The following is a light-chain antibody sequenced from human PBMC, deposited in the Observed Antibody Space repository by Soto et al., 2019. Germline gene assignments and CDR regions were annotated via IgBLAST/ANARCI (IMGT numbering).Light chain of an antibody. V-gene: IGLV2-14*03. CDR1: SSDVGAYNY. CDR3: SSYTTSSTLV. J-gene: IGLJ3*02. CDR2: DVT. Sequence: QSALTQPASVSGSPGQSITMSCTGTSSDVGAYNYVSWYQQLLDKAPKLMIYDVTYRPSGVSNRFSGSKSGNTASLTISGLQAEDEADYFCSSYTTSSTLVFGGGTKLTVL.